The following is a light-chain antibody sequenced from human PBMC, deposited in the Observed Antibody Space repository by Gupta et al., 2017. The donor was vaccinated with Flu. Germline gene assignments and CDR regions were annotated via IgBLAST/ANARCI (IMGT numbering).Light chain of an antibody. J-gene: IGLJ3*02. CDR2: DVS. Sequence: TSNDVGGYNYVSWYQHLPGKGPKLLIYDVSKRPSGVPDRFSGSKSDNTASLTISGLQPDDEADYYCCSYAGSYTWLFGGGTKLTVL. V-gene: IGLV2-11*01. CDR1: SNDVGGYNY. CDR3: CSYAGSYTWL.